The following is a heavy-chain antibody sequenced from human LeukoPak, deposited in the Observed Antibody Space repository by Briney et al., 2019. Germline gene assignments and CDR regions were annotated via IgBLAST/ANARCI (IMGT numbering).Heavy chain of an antibody. D-gene: IGHD1-26*01. J-gene: IGHJ5*02. CDR2: ISSSSSYI. Sequence: GGSLRLSCAASGFTFSSYSMNWVRQAPGKGLEWVSSISSSSSYIYYADSVKGRFTISRDNAQNSLYLQMSSLRVEDTAIYSCARVGWELLNLHFDPWGQGTLVTVSS. CDR1: GFTFSSYS. CDR3: ARVGWELLNLHFDP. V-gene: IGHV3-21*04.